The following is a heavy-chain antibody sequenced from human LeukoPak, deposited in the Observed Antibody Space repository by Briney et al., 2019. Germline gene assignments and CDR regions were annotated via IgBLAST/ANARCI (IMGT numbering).Heavy chain of an antibody. D-gene: IGHD1/OR15-1a*01. CDR2: ISYDGSNK. CDR1: GFTFDDYA. Sequence: PGGSLRLSCAASGFTFDDYAMHWVRQAPGKGLEWVSVISYDGSNKYYADSVKGRFTISRDNSKNTLYLQMGSLRAEDMAVYYCARVGDNNAFDIWGQGTMVAVSS. J-gene: IGHJ3*02. CDR3: ARVGDNNAFDI. V-gene: IGHV3-30*03.